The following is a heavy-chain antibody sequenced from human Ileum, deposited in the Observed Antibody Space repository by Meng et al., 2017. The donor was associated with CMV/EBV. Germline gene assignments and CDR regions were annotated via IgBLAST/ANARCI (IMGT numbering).Heavy chain of an antibody. Sequence: LSCAPSGFGFSSHWMHWVSQTPGKGLELFSRITPDGSSAFYADSVRGRFTISRDNAKNTLYLQMNSLRAEDTAVYYCTNGGIQVGDFWGQGTLVTVSS. CDR2: ITPDGSSA. CDR3: TNGGIQVGDF. V-gene: IGHV3-74*01. CDR1: GFGFSSHW. D-gene: IGHD2-21*01. J-gene: IGHJ4*02.